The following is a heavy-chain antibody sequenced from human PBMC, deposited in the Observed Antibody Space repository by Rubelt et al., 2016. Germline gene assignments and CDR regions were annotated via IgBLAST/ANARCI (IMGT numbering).Heavy chain of an antibody. CDR3: ARVEYYYDSSGYSDY. V-gene: IGHV1-18*01. CDR2: ISAYNGNT. Sequence: QVQLVQSGAEVKKPGASVKVSCKASGYTFTSYGISWVRQAPGQGLAWMGWISAYNGNTNYAQKRQGRVTMTTDTATSPAYMELRSLRSDDTAVYYCARVEYYYDSSGYSDYWGQGTLVTVSS. J-gene: IGHJ4*02. D-gene: IGHD3-22*01. CDR1: GYTFTSYG.